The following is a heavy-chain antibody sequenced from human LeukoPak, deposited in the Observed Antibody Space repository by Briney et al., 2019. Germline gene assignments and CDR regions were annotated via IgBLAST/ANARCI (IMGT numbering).Heavy chain of an antibody. CDR3: ARDPGSGYEEHFDY. V-gene: IGHV3-48*01. D-gene: IGHD5-12*01. Sequence: GGSLRLSCAASGFTFSSYSINWVRQAPGKGLEWVSYISSSSSTIYYADSVKGRFTISRDNAKNSLYLQMNSLRAEDTAVYYCARDPGSGYEEHFDYWGQGTLVTVSS. CDR1: GFTFSSYS. J-gene: IGHJ4*02. CDR2: ISSSSSTI.